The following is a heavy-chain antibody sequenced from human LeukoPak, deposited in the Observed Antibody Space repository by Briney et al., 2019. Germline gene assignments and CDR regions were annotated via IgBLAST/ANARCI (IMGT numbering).Heavy chain of an antibody. J-gene: IGHJ6*02. Sequence: PGGSLRLSCAASGFTFSRDLMTWVRQAPGKGLEWVANIKEDGSEKYYVDSVKGRFTISRDNAKNSLYLEMNSLRVEDTAVYYCARPKKDFWSGRFYVHHVLGVWGQGTTVTVSS. CDR2: IKEDGSEK. D-gene: IGHD3-3*01. CDR3: ARPKKDFWSGRFYVHHVLGV. CDR1: GFTFSRDL. V-gene: IGHV3-7*01.